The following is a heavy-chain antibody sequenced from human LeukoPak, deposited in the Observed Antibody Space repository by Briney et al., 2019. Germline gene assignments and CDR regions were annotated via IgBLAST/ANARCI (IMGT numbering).Heavy chain of an antibody. V-gene: IGHV3-23*01. CDR2: IRGSGGGT. J-gene: IGHJ4*02. D-gene: IGHD1-26*01. Sequence: GGSLRLSCAASGFTFNSYAMSWVRQAPGKGLEWVSAIRGSGGGTYYADSVKGRFNIFRDNSKNTLHVQMNSLRVEDTAVYYCAEEVGNTYPTFDYWGQGTLVTVSS. CDR3: AEEVGNTYPTFDY. CDR1: GFTFNSYA.